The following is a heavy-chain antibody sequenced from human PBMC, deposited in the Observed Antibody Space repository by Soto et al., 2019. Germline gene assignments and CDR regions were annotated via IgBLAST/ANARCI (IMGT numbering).Heavy chain of an antibody. CDR1: GYNFANYW. D-gene: IGHD3-9*01. CDR2: IYPGNSDT. V-gene: IGHV5-51*01. CDR3: ARHVYYDVLKKNY. J-gene: IGHJ4*02. Sequence: ESLKISCKGSGYNFANYWIGWVRQMPGKGLEWMGIIYPGNSDTRYSPSFQGQVTISADTSISTAYLEWSSLKASDTAIYYCARHVYYDVLKKNYWGQGTLVTVSS.